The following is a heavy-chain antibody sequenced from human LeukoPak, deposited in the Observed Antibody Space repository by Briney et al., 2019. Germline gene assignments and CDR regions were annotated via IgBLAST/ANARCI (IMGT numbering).Heavy chain of an antibody. CDR1: GFTFSSYS. Sequence: PGGSLRLSCAASGFTFSSYSMNWVRQAPGKGLEWVSYISSSSGTIYYADSVKGRFTISRDNAKNSLYLQMNSLRAEDTAVYYCARGPIAAAGYYYYMDVWGKGTTVTVSS. CDR2: ISSSSGTI. CDR3: ARGPIAAAGYYYYMDV. J-gene: IGHJ6*03. D-gene: IGHD6-13*01. V-gene: IGHV3-48*04.